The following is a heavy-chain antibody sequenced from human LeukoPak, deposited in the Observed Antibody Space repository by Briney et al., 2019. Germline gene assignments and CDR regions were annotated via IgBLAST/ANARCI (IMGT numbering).Heavy chain of an antibody. D-gene: IGHD6-13*01. CDR3: ARDEGSGSWESMLDY. CDR1: GYTFTSYG. V-gene: IGHV1-18*01. Sequence: ASVKVSCKASGYTFTSYGISWVRQAPGQGLEWMGWISAYNGNTNYAQKLQGRVTMTTDTSTSTAYMELRSLRSDDTAVYYCARDEGSGSWESMLDYWGQGTLVTVSS. J-gene: IGHJ4*02. CDR2: ISAYNGNT.